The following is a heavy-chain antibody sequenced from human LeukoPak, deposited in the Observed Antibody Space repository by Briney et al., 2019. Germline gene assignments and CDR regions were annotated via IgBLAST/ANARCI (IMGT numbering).Heavy chain of an antibody. CDR2: IYYSGST. D-gene: IGHD3-10*01. J-gene: IGHJ4*02. Sequence: PSETLSLTCTVSGGSISSYDWSWIRQPPGKGLEWIGYIYYSGSTNYNPSLKSRVTISVDTSKNQFSLKLSSVTAADTAVYYCARVGEGLWFGELFYYFDYWGQGTLVTVSS. V-gene: IGHV4-59*12. CDR3: ARVGEGLWFGELFYYFDY. CDR1: GGSISSYD.